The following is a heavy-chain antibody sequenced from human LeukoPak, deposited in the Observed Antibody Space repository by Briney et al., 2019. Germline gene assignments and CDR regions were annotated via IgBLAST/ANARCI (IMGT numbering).Heavy chain of an antibody. D-gene: IGHD6-6*01. V-gene: IGHV1-69*05. J-gene: IGHJ4*02. CDR1: GGAFSSYA. CDR3: ARAYSSSSNFDY. Sequence: SVKVSCKASGGAFSSYAISWVRQAPGQGLEWMGGIIPIFGTANYAQKFQGRVTITTDESTSTAYMELSSLRSEDTAVYYCARAYSSSSNFDYWGQGTLVTVSS. CDR2: IIPIFGTA.